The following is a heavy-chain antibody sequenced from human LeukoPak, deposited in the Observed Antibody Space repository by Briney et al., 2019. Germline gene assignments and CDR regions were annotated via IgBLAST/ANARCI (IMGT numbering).Heavy chain of an antibody. Sequence: SETLSLTCAVYGGSFSGYYWSWIRQPPGKGLEWIGYIYYSGSTNYNPSLKSRVTISVDTSKNQFSLKLSSVTAADTAVYYCARDRRIYDILTGHYYYYYMDVWGKGTTVTISS. CDR3: ARDRRIYDILTGHYYYYYMDV. CDR2: IYYSGST. CDR1: GGSFSGYY. D-gene: IGHD3-9*01. J-gene: IGHJ6*03. V-gene: IGHV4-59*01.